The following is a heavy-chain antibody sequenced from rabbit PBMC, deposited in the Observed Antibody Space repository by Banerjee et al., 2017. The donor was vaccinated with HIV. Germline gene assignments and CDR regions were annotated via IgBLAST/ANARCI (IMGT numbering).Heavy chain of an antibody. J-gene: IGHJ4*01. V-gene: IGHV1S45*01. CDR1: GLSLSGNYE. Sequence: QEQLEESGGDLVKAEGSLTLTCKASGLSLSGNYEMCWVRQAPGKGLEWIGCINTGGSGDTYYASWAKGRFTISKTSSTTVTLQMTSLTAADTATYFCARDLAGVIGWNFNLWGQGTLVTVS. CDR3: ARDLAGVIGWNFNL. D-gene: IGHD4-1*01. CDR2: INTGGSGDT.